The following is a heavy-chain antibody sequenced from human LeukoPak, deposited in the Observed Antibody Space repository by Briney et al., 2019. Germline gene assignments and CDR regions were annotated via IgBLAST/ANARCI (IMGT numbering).Heavy chain of an antibody. Sequence: PSQTLSLTCTVSGGSISGNYWNWIRQSPGKGLEWIGYIYYDGNTNYNPSLKSPVTISLDTSKSQFSLRLSSVTAADTAVYYCARHITVTYDAFDLWGRGTMVTVSS. J-gene: IGHJ3*01. CDR3: ARHITVTYDAFDL. D-gene: IGHD6-19*01. CDR2: IYYDGNT. V-gene: IGHV4-59*08. CDR1: GGSISGNY.